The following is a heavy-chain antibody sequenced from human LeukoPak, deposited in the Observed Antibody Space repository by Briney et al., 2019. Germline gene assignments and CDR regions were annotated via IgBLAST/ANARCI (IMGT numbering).Heavy chain of an antibody. D-gene: IGHD3-9*01. V-gene: IGHV3-21*04. J-gene: IGHJ4*02. Sequence: GGSLRLSCAASGFTFSSYSMNWVRQAPGKGLEWVSSISSSSSYIYYADSVKGRFTISRGNAKNSLYLQMNSLRAEDTAVYYCAKGGNYDILTGYHPFDYWGQGILVTVSS. CDR3: AKGGNYDILTGYHPFDY. CDR1: GFTFSSYS. CDR2: ISSSSSYI.